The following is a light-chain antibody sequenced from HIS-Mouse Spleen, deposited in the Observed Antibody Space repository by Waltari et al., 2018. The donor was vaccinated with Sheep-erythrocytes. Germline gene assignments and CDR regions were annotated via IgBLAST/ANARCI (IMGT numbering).Light chain of an antibody. J-gene: IGKJ2*01. CDR1: QDISNY. CDR3: QQYDNLPYT. Sequence: IQVTKSPSSVSASVGDRVTITCQASQDISNYLNWYHQKPGKAPKLLIYDASNLETGVPSRFSGSGSGTDFTFTISSLQPEDIATYYCQQYDNLPYTFGQGTKLEIK. V-gene: IGKV1-33*01. CDR2: DAS.